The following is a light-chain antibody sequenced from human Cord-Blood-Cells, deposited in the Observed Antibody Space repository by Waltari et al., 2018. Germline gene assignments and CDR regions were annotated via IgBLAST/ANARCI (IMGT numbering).Light chain of an antibody. CDR2: AAS. J-gene: IGKJ1*01. CDR3: QKYNSAPWT. CDR1: QGISNY. V-gene: IGKV1-27*01. Sequence: DIQMTQSPSALASSVGDRVTITCRGSQGISNYLAWYQQKPGKVPKLLIYAASTLQSGVPSRFSGSGSGTDFTLTISSLQPEDVATYYRQKYNSAPWTFGQGTKVEIK.